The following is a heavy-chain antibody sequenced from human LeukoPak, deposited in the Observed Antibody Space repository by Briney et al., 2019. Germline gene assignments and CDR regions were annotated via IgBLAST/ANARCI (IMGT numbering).Heavy chain of an antibody. CDR3: ARDRIAAAGTSLYNWFDP. J-gene: IGHJ5*02. CDR1: GYTFTSYG. D-gene: IGHD6-13*01. Sequence: AASVKVSCKASGYTFTSYGISWVRQAPGQGLEWMGWISAYNGNTNYAQKLQGRVTMTTDTSTSTAYMELRSLRSDDTAVCYCARDRIAAAGTSLYNWFDPWGQGTLVTVSS. V-gene: IGHV1-18*04. CDR2: ISAYNGNT.